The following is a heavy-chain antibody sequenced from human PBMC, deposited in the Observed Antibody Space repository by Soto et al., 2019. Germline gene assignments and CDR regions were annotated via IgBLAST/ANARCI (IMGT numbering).Heavy chain of an antibody. CDR2: IIPIFGTA. Sequence: QVQLVQSGAEVKKPGSSVKVSCKASGGTFSSYAISWVRQAPGQGLEWMGGIIPIFGTANYAQKFQGRVTITADESTSTAYMELSSLRSEDTAVYYCARGRYYYDSSGYSRKHFDYWGQGTLVTVSS. V-gene: IGHV1-69*12. J-gene: IGHJ4*02. CDR1: GGTFSSYA. D-gene: IGHD3-22*01. CDR3: ARGRYYYDSSGYSRKHFDY.